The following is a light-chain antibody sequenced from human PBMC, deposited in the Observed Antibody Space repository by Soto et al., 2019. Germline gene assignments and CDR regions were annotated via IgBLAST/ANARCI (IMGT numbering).Light chain of an antibody. CDR2: IAS. Sequence: DIQMNQSPSSLSASVGDRVTITCRASQGISNYLAWSQQQPGKVPKLLIYIASTLQSGVPSRFSGSGSGTDFTLTISSLQPEDVATYYCQKYNSAPWTFGQGTKVEIK. CDR1: QGISNY. J-gene: IGKJ1*01. CDR3: QKYNSAPWT. V-gene: IGKV1-27*01.